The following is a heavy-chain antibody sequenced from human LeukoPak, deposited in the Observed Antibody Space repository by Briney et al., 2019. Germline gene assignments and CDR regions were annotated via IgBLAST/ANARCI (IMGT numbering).Heavy chain of an antibody. CDR1: GGSISSGDYY. CDR2: INHGGSS. Sequence: PSQTLSLTCSVSGGSISSGDYYWIWIRQPPGKGLEWIGYINHGGSSYYNPSLKSRITMSVDRSKNQFSLKVSSVTAADTAVYYCARGRSGWDKNWTDPWGQGTLVTVSS. J-gene: IGHJ5*02. CDR3: ARGRSGWDKNWTDP. V-gene: IGHV4-30-2*01. D-gene: IGHD6-19*01.